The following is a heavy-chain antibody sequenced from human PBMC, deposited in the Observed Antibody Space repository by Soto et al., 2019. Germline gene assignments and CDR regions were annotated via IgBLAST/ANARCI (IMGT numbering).Heavy chain of an antibody. D-gene: IGHD2-2*01. CDR2: ISGNGGGT. V-gene: IGHV3-23*01. Sequence: EVQLLESGGGLVQPGESLRLSCVASGFTFASYAMTWVRQAPGKGLEWVSSISGNGGGTYYAESVKGRSTISGDTSKDTLYLQMHSLGAEDTAGYYCAQDFVFSTHRGFFDYWGRGALVTVSS. CDR1: GFTFASYA. J-gene: IGHJ4*02. CDR3: AQDFVFSTHRGFFDY.